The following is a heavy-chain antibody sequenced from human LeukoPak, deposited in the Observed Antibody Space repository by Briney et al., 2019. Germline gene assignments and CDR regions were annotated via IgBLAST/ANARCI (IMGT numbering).Heavy chain of an antibody. D-gene: IGHD3-22*01. V-gene: IGHV4-59*01. J-gene: IGHJ6*03. CDR1: GDSISGYY. CDR2: IYYSGST. CDR3: GRERRYDGSMDA. Sequence: SETLSLTCTVSGDSISGYYWSWIRQPPGKGLEWIGYIYYSGSTNYNPSLKSRVTISLDTSKNQFSLKLSSVTAADTAVYYCGRERRYDGSMDAWGKGTTVTISS.